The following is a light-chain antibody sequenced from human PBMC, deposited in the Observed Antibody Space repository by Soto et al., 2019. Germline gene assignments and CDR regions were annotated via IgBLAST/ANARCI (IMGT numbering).Light chain of an antibody. J-gene: IGKJ1*01. Sequence: EFVLTQSPGTLSLSPGDRATLSCRSIETVTGKYLAWYQQKAGQAPRLLIFAASNRATGIPDRFSGSGSGTDFTLTISRLEPEDFEVYFCQPYSRTPQTFGQRTKVHIK. V-gene: IGKV3-20*01. CDR1: ETVTGKY. CDR2: AAS. CDR3: QPYSRTPQT.